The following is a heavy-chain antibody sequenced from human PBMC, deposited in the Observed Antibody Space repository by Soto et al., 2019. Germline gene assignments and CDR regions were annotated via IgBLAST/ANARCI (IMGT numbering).Heavy chain of an antibody. J-gene: IGHJ5*02. D-gene: IGHD3-22*01. CDR1: RYPFTSYN. CDR2: IETSSGDP. V-gene: IGHV1-2*02. Sequence: QVQLVQSGAEVKNPGASVRVSCRGARYPFTSYNIYWVRQAPGQGLEGMGWIETSSGDPTYAPKFQGRVTMPRDTSVNIAYMELNNLLSDDTAVYYCARRSSIWLNEINFDPWGQGTLVTVSS. CDR3: ARRSSIWLNEINFDP.